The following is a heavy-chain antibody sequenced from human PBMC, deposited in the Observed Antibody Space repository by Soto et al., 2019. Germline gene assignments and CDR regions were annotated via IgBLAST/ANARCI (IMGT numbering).Heavy chain of an antibody. CDR3: ARGSYYDRRGYHAS. Sequence: PSETLSLTCTVSGGSISSGGYYWSWIRQHPGKGLEWIGYIYYSGSTYYNPSLKSRVTISVDTSKNQFSLKLSSVTAADTAVYYCARGSYYDRRGYHASWGQGTLVTVAS. V-gene: IGHV4-31*03. J-gene: IGHJ1*01. D-gene: IGHD3-22*01. CDR1: GGSISSGGYY. CDR2: IYYSGST.